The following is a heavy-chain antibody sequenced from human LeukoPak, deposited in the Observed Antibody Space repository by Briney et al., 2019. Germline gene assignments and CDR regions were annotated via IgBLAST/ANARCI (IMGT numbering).Heavy chain of an antibody. V-gene: IGHV3-48*03. CDR2: SSRSGRTI. CDR1: GFTLSGYE. CDR3: ARVYSGSWYFDL. J-gene: IGHJ2*01. D-gene: IGHD5-12*01. Sequence: PGGSLRLSCAASGFTLSGYEMNWVRQAPGKGLEWVSYSSRSGRTIYDADSVKGRFTISRDNAKNSLYLQMNSLRAEDTAVYYCARVYSGSWYFDLWGRGTLVTVSS.